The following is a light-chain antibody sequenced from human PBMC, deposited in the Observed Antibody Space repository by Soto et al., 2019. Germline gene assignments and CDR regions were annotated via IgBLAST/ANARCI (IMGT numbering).Light chain of an antibody. Sequence: QSVLSQPASVSGSPGQSITISCTGTNSDVGGYEYVSWYQHQPDKAPKLIIYDVTNRPSGVSTRFSGSKSGNTASLTISGIQTDDEADYYCASITRSSTSVFGTGTKVTVL. CDR2: DVT. CDR3: ASITRSSTSV. J-gene: IGLJ1*01. V-gene: IGLV2-14*01. CDR1: NSDVGGYEY.